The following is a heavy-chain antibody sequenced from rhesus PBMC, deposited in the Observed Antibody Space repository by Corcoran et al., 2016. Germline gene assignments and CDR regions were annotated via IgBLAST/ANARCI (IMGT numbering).Heavy chain of an antibody. CDR1: GFSLSTSGMG. Sequence: QVTLKESGPALVKPTQTLTLTCTFSGFSLSTSGMGVGWIRQPPGKALEWLASIYWEDDKYSHPSMNCSLTISKDTSKNQVVLTLTNMDPVDTATYYCARVHGEDDYGYSHYYFDYWGQEVLVTVSS. CDR3: ARVHGEDDYGYSHYYFDY. J-gene: IGHJ4*01. CDR2: IYWEDDK. V-gene: IGHV2S1*01. D-gene: IGHD3-9*01.